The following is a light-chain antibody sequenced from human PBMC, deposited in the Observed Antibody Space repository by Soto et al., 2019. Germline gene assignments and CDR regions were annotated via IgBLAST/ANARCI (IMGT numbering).Light chain of an antibody. CDR2: YAS. V-gene: IGKV3-15*01. Sequence: DIVMTQSPATLSVSPGERATLSCRASLTVATNLAWYQQKPGQAPRLLIYYASTRATGIPARFSGSGSVKELTLTISSVQSEDSAVYYCQQYNNWPPGATFGPGTKVEIK. J-gene: IGKJ3*01. CDR1: LTVATN. CDR3: QQYNNWPPGAT.